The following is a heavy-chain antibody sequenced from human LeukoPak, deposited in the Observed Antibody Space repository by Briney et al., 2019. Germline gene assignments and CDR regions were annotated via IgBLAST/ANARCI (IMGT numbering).Heavy chain of an antibody. J-gene: IGHJ6*02. V-gene: IGHV4-59*01. CDR2: IYYSWIT. CDR3: AREDPQTQVSEGLDV. CDR1: GGSISYYY. Sequence: PEALSLTRTGSGGSISYYYWSWSRQSPGKGLEGIGYIYYSWITNYNPSLNSRVTISVATSKTQFSLQLRSVTAADTAVYYCAREDPQTQVSEGLDVWGQGTTVTVSS. D-gene: IGHD2-8*01.